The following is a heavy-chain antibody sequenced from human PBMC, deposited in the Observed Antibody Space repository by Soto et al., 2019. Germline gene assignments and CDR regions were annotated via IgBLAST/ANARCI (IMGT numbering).Heavy chain of an antibody. CDR1: GAPISNGVYY. D-gene: IGHD5-18*01. CDR3: ARDRGYSYGSAGYYFDY. V-gene: IGHV4-61*08. CDR2: IYYSGST. J-gene: IGHJ4*02. Sequence: SETLSLTCTVSGAPISNGVYYLSWTPPHPGKGLEWIGYIYYSGSTNYNPSLKSRVTISVDTSKNQFSLKLSSVAAADTAVYYCARDRGYSYGSAGYYFDYWGQGTLVTVSS.